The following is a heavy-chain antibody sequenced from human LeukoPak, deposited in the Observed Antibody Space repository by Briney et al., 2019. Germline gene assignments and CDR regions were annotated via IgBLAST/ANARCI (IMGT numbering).Heavy chain of an antibody. D-gene: IGHD3-22*01. CDR1: GFTFSSYA. J-gene: IGHJ4*02. V-gene: IGHV3-23*01. Sequence: GGSLRLSCAASGFTFSSYAMSWVRQAPGKGLEWVSAISGSGGSTYYADSVKGRFIISRDNSRNTLYLQMNSLRAEDTAVYYCAKIIGSSGYPDYWGQGTLVTVSS. CDR3: AKIIGSSGYPDY. CDR2: ISGSGGST.